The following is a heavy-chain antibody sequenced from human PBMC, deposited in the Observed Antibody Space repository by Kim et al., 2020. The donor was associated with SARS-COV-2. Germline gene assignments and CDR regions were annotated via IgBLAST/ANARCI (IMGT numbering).Heavy chain of an antibody. V-gene: IGHV4-59*01. J-gene: IGHJ3*02. D-gene: IGHD3-16*01. Sequence: NYNPSLKSRVTISVDTSKNQFSLKLSSVTAADTAVYYCARDRGSLDAFDIWGQGTMVTVSS. CDR3: ARDRGSLDAFDI.